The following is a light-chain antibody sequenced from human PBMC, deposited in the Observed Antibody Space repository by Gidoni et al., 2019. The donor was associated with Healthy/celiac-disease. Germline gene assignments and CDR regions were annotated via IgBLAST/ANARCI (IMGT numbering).Light chain of an antibody. V-gene: IGKV1-12*01. CDR1: QDISSW. J-gene: IGKJ4*01. CDR3: QQANSFPLT. CDR2: AAS. Sequence: DIQMTQSPSSVSASVGDRATITCRASQDISSWLAWYQQKPGEAPKLLIYAASSLQSGVPSRFSGSGSAADFTLTISSLQPEDFATYYCQQANSFPLTFGGGTKVEIK.